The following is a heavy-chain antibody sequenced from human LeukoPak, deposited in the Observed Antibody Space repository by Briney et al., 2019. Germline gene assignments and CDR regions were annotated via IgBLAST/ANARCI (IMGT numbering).Heavy chain of an antibody. CDR1: GYTFTGYY. V-gene: IGHV1-2*02. CDR2: INPNSGGT. Sequence: GASVNVSCQASGYTFTGYYMHWVRQAPGQGLGWMGWINPNSGGTNYAQKFQGRVTMTRDTSISTAYMELSRLRSVDTAVYYCARLSGDYYFDYWGQGTLVTVSS. J-gene: IGHJ4*02. CDR3: ARLSGDYYFDY. D-gene: IGHD7-27*01.